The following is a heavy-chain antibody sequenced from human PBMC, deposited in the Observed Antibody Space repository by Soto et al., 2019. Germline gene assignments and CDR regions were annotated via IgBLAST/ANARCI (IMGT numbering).Heavy chain of an antibody. CDR2: ISKSDYT. CDR1: GFAFNNYG. Sequence: GGSLRLSCTVSGFAFNNYGINWVRQAPGKGLEWVSSISKSDYTYYSDSVKGRFTISRDNAKNSVSLRMNTLRVEDTAVYYCAREDSIIIPAVSDFWGQGTLVTVSS. CDR3: AREDSIIIPAVSDF. J-gene: IGHJ1*01. V-gene: IGHV3-21*01. D-gene: IGHD2-2*01.